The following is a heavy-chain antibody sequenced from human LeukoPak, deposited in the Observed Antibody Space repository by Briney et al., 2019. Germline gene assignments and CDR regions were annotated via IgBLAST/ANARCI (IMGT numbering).Heavy chain of an antibody. J-gene: IGHJ5*02. Sequence: GGSLRLSCAASGFTFDDYGMSWVRHAPGKGLEWVSGINWNGGSIGYADSVKGRFTISRDNAKNSLYLQMNSLRAEDTALYYCARDPGIAAAGIGGYNWFDPWGQGTLVTVSS. CDR1: GFTFDDYG. D-gene: IGHD6-13*01. V-gene: IGHV3-20*04. CDR2: INWNGGSI. CDR3: ARDPGIAAAGIGGYNWFDP.